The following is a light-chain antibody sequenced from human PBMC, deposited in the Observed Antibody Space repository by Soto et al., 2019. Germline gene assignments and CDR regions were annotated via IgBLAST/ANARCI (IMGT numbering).Light chain of an antibody. CDR2: GAS. Sequence: EIVLTQSPVTLSLSPGERATLSCRASQSLSSSYLVWYQQKPDQAPRLLIYGASSRATGIPDRFSGSGSGTDFTLTISRLEPEDFAVYYCQHYGNTPPSVTFGPGTKVDIK. J-gene: IGKJ3*01. CDR1: QSLSSSY. CDR3: QHYGNTPPSVT. V-gene: IGKV3-20*01.